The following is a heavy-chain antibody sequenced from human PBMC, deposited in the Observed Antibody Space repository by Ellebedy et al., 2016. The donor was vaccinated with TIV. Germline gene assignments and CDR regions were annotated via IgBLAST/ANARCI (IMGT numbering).Heavy chain of an antibody. CDR3: LLHEQH. CDR2: MNEDGSEI. Sequence: GGSLRLSXAASGFTFNSNWMSWVRQPPGKGLEWVANMNEDGSEIYYGDSVKGRFTISRDNAKHSLYLQMNSLTAEDTAIYYCLLHEQHWGQGTLVTVSS. J-gene: IGHJ1*01. V-gene: IGHV3-7*01. CDR1: GFTFNSNW.